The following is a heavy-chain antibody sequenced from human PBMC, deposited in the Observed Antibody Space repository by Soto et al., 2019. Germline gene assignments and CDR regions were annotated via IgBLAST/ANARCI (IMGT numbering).Heavy chain of an antibody. D-gene: IGHD5-12*01. CDR1: GYSFTSYW. CDR2: IYPGDSDT. CDR3: ARHGMATIPSPLDY. J-gene: IGHJ4*02. V-gene: IGHV5-51*01. Sequence: PGESLKISCKGSGYSFTSYWIGWVLQIPWKGLEWMGIIYPGDSDTRYSPSFQGQVTISADKSISTAYLQWSSLKASDTAMYYCARHGMATIPSPLDYWGQGTLVTVSS.